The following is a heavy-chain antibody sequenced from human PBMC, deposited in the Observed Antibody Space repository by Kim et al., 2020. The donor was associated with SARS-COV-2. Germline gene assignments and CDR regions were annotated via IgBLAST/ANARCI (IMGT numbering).Heavy chain of an antibody. D-gene: IGHD2-8*01. Sequence: SETLSLTCTVSGASISSSSYYWGWLRQPPGKGREWIGSIYYSGSTYYNPSLKSRVTISVDTSTNQISLQLTSSTTTDTTAEYCFSTDDSPTHGHRSAPWG. CDR1: GASISSSSYY. CDR3: FSTDDSPTHGHRSAP. CDR2: IYYSGST. J-gene: IGHJ5*02. V-gene: IGHV4-39*01.